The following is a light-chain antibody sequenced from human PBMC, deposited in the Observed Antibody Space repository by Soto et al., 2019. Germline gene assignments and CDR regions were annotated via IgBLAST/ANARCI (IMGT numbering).Light chain of an antibody. CDR1: QSISSY. CDR2: ATS. Sequence: DIQMTQSPSSLSASVGDRVTIACRASQSISSYLNWYHQRPGKAPKVLIYATSTLQSGVPSRFSGSGSGTNFTLTISSLQPEAFATYYCQQTYNTPYTFGQGT. V-gene: IGKV1-39*01. CDR3: QQTYNTPYT. J-gene: IGKJ2*01.